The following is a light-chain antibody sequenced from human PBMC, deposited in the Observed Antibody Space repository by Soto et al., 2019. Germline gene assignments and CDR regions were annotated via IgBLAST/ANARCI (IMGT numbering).Light chain of an antibody. V-gene: IGKV3-11*01. CDR1: QSVSSN. CDR2: DAS. CDR3: QQRSNWLWT. Sequence: EIVMTHSPVTMPVSPGERATLSCRASQSVSSNLAWYQQKPGQAPRLLIYDASNRATGIPARFSGSGSGTDFTLTISSLEPEDFAVYYCQQRSNWLWTFGQGTRWIS. J-gene: IGKJ1*01.